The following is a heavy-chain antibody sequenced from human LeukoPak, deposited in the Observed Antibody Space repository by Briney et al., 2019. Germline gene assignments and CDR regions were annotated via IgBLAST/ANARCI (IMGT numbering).Heavy chain of an antibody. D-gene: IGHD4-17*01. J-gene: IGHJ4*02. CDR3: ARGDYGDYNFPFDY. CDR1: GFTFSYYT. Sequence: PGGSLRLSCAASGFTFSYYTMNWVRQAPGKGLEWVSSISRSSTYIYYADSLKGRFTISRDNAKDSLSLQMNSLRAEDTAVYYCARGDYGDYNFPFDYWGQGTLVTVSS. V-gene: IGHV3-21*01. CDR2: ISRSSTYI.